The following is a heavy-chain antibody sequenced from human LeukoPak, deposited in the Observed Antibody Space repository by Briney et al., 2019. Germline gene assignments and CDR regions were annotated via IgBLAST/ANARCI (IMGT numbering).Heavy chain of an antibody. CDR1: GFTFSSYA. CDR3: AKSTSSWERVDY. J-gene: IGHJ4*02. V-gene: IGHV3-23*01. CDR2: ISGNSGRT. D-gene: IGHD6-13*01. Sequence: PGGSLRLSCAASGFTFSSYAMSWVRQAPGKGLEWVSSISGNSGRTYHADSVKGRFSISRDNSNNTLYLQMNSLRAEDAAVYYCAKSTSSWERVDYWGQGTLVTVSS.